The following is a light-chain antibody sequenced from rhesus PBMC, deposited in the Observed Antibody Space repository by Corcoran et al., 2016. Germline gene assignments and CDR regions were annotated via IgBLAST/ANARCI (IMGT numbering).Light chain of an antibody. CDR2: EAS. CDR1: QGITND. CDR3: QHSYSTPYS. Sequence: DIQMTQSPSSLSASVGDRVTITCRASQGITNDLAWYQQKPGETPKLLSYEASSLQSGIASWFSGSGTGTDFTLTINSLQSEDFATYYCQHSYSTPYSFGQGTKVEIK. V-gene: IGKV1-25*01. J-gene: IGKJ2*01.